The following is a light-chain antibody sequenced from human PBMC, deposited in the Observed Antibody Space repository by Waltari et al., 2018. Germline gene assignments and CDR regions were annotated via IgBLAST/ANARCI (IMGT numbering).Light chain of an antibody. CDR2: DVS. J-gene: IGLJ1*01. CDR3: NSYTSSSTFYV. Sequence: QSALTQPASVSGSPGQSITISCTGTSSDVGGYDFVSWYQQHPGKAPKLLIYDVSKRPSGVSNRLSGSKSGNTASLTISGLQAEDEADYFCNSYTSSSTFYVFGTGTKVTVL. CDR1: SSDVGGYDF. V-gene: IGLV2-14*03.